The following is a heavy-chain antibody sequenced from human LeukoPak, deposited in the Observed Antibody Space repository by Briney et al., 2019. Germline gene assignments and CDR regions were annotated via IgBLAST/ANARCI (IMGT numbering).Heavy chain of an antibody. CDR3: ARVVAGWFGELLGFDP. Sequence: SETLSLTCTVSGGSISSYYWSWIRQPPGKGLEWIGYIYYSGSTNYNPSLTSRVTISVDTSKNQFSLKLSSVTAADTAVYYCARVVAGWFGELLGFDPGGKGTLVTVSS. CDR2: IYYSGST. D-gene: IGHD3-10*01. V-gene: IGHV4-59*01. CDR1: GGSISSYY. J-gene: IGHJ5*02.